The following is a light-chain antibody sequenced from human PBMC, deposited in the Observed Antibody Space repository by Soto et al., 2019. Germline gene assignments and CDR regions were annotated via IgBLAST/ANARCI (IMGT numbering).Light chain of an antibody. CDR1: QSVSSN. Sequence: EIVMTQSPATLSVSPGERATLSCRASQSVSSNLTWYQQKPGQAPRLLIYSTSNRATGIPDRFSGSGSGTDFTLTIRRLEPEDFALYYCQQYGRSQTFGQGTKVDIK. CDR3: QQYGRSQT. J-gene: IGKJ1*01. V-gene: IGKV3-20*01. CDR2: STS.